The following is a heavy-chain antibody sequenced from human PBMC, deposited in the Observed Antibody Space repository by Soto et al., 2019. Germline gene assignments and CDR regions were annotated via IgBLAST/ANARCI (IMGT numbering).Heavy chain of an antibody. Sequence: GGSLRLSCAASGFTFSTYAIHWVRQAPGKGLEWVAFISYDGNNKNYADSVKGRFTISRDNSKNTVYLQMNSLTAEDTAVYYCVISYKSGWYYFDYWGQGTLVTVSS. CDR2: ISYDGNNK. J-gene: IGHJ4*02. CDR3: VISYKSGWYYFDY. D-gene: IGHD6-19*01. CDR1: GFTFSTYA. V-gene: IGHV3-30-3*01.